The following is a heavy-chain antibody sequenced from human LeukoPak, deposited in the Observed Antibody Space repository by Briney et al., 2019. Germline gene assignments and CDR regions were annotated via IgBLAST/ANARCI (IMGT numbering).Heavy chain of an antibody. D-gene: IGHD3-16*01. J-gene: IGHJ4*02. Sequence: GGSLRLSCAASGFTFSSYSMNCVRQAPGKGVEWVSSISSSSNYIYYADSVKGRFTISRDNAKNSLYLQMNSLRAEDTAVYYCTTAPAGYGLDDYWGQGTLVTVSS. CDR1: GFTFSSYS. CDR3: TTAPAGYGLDDY. CDR2: ISSSSNYI. V-gene: IGHV3-21*04.